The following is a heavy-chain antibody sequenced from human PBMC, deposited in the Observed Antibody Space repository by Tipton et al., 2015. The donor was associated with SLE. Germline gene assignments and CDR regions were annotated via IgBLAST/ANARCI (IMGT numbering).Heavy chain of an antibody. CDR2: IWYDGSDK. D-gene: IGHD2-15*01. CDR3: ARDLGSWGFDY. CDR1: GITFSSYG. J-gene: IGHJ4*02. Sequence: SLRLSCAASGITFSSYGMHWVRQAPGKGLEWVAVIWYDGSDKYYADSVKGRFTISRDNSKNTLYLRMNSLRAEDTAVYYCARDLGSWGFDYWGQGTLVTVSS. V-gene: IGHV3-30*19.